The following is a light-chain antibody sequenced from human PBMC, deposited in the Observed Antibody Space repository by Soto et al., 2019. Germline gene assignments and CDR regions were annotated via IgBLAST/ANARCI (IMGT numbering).Light chain of an antibody. CDR3: QEYNSLT. CDR2: DAS. J-gene: IGKJ1*01. V-gene: IGKV1-5*01. CDR1: QSISSW. Sequence: DIQRTQSPSTLSESVGDRVTITCRASQSISSWLAWYQQKPGKAPKVLIYDASNLESGVPSRFSGSGSGTDFTLTISSLQPGDFATYYCQEYNSLTFGQGTKVDIK.